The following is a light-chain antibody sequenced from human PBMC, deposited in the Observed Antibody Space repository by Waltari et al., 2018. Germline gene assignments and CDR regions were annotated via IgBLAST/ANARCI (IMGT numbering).Light chain of an antibody. J-gene: IGKJ4*01. CDR1: QSISSNF. CDR2: SVS. Sequence: ETVLTQSPGTLSVSPGERATLSCRASQSISSNFLAWYQQRPGQTPRLLIYSVSKRAPGIPARFSGSGSGTDFSLTITRLEPEDGAVYYCQQYYTSPRTFGCGTKVEVK. CDR3: QQYYTSPRT. V-gene: IGKV3-20*01.